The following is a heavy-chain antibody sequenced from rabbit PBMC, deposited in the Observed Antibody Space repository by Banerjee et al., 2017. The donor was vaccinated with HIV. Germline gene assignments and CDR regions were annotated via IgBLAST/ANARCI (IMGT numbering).Heavy chain of an antibody. CDR2: IWSGGST. D-gene: IGHD4-1*01. V-gene: IGHV1S37*01. CDR3: ARDLAGVIGWNFNL. J-gene: IGHJ4*01. CDR1: GFSLSSYS. Sequence: QEQLEESGGDLVKPEGSLTLTCTASGFSLSSYSIGWVRQAPGKGLEWIGFIWSGGSTYYASWVNGRFSISRTSTTVDLQMNSLTAADTATYFCARDLAGVIGWNFNLWGPGTLVTVS.